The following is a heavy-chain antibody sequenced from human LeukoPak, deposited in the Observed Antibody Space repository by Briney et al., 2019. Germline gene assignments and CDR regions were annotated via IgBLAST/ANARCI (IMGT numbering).Heavy chain of an antibody. D-gene: IGHD3-22*01. Sequence: SQTLSLTCTVSGDSISSGDYYWSWIRQPAGKGLEWIGRISSSGSTNYNPSLKSRVTISVDTSKNQFSLKLNSVTAADTAVYFCARGPYSYDSSGAFDIWGQGTMVTVSS. V-gene: IGHV4-61*02. CDR2: ISSSGST. CDR1: GDSISSGDYY. J-gene: IGHJ3*02. CDR3: ARGPYSYDSSGAFDI.